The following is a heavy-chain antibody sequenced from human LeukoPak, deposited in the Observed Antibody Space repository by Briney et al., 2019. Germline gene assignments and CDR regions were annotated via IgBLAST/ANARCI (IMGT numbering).Heavy chain of an antibody. V-gene: IGHV3-30*18. CDR3: AKTINSGYDFGFSLGY. CDR2: ISHDGSNK. Sequence: GGSLRLSRAASGFTFSSYGMHWVRQAPGKGLEWVAVISHDGSNKYYADSVKGRFTISRDNSKNTLYLQMNSLRAEDTAVYYCAKTINSGYDFGFSLGYWGQGTLVTVSS. D-gene: IGHD5-12*01. J-gene: IGHJ4*02. CDR1: GFTFSSYG.